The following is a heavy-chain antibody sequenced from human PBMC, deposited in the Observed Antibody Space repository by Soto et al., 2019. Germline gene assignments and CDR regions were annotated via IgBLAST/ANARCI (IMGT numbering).Heavy chain of an antibody. J-gene: IGHJ6*02. CDR3: TRNGTYSSSLSQYSGMDV. Sequence: QVQLVQSGAEVKEPGSSVRVSCKASGGTFDNFIMNWVRQTPGQGLEWMGGIVPMLGTPTYAEKFKGRVTISATGSTSTMDMEETSLIAEEPAIYYCTRNGTYSSSLSQYSGMDVWGQGTTVTVSS. V-gene: IGHV1-69*01. CDR2: IVPMLGTP. CDR1: GGTFDNFI. D-gene: IGHD1-26*01.